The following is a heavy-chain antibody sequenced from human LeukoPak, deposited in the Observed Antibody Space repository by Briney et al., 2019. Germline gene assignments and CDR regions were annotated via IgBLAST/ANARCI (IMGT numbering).Heavy chain of an antibody. D-gene: IGHD2/OR15-2a*01. V-gene: IGHV3-53*01. Sequence: GGSLRLSCAASGFTVSSNYMSWVRQAPGKGLEWVSVIYSGGSTYYADSVKGRFTISRDNSKNTLYLQMNSLRAEDTAVYYCARLAKLNEYCSASSCLGWFDPWGQGTLVTVSS. CDR3: ARLAKLNEYCSASSCLGWFDP. J-gene: IGHJ5*02. CDR1: GFTVSSNY. CDR2: IYSGGST.